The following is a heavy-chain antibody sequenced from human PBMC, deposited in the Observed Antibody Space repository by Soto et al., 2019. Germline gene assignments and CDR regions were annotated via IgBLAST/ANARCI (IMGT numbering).Heavy chain of an antibody. Sequence: GASVKVSCKASGYTFTGYYMHWLRQAPGQGLEWMGWINPNSGGTNYAQKFQGWVTMTRDTSISTAYMELSRLRSDDTAVYYCARGDLIVVVPPRDYYYYYMDVWGKGTTVTVS. CDR2: INPNSGGT. CDR3: ARGDLIVVVPPRDYYYYYMDV. D-gene: IGHD2-2*01. V-gene: IGHV1-2*04. J-gene: IGHJ6*03. CDR1: GYTFTGYY.